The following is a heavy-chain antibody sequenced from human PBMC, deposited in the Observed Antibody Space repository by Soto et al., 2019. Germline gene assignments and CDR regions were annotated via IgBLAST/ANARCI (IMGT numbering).Heavy chain of an antibody. Sequence: PGGSLRLSCAPSGFIFSDYGMHWVRQAPGKGLEWVAVIWYDGSNRYYTDSVKGRFTISRDNSKNTLHLQMNSLRAEDTAVYYCARETRGYYDGTGAFDIWGQGTMVTVSS. J-gene: IGHJ3*02. D-gene: IGHD3-22*01. CDR2: IWYDGSNR. CDR1: GFIFSDYG. V-gene: IGHV3-33*01. CDR3: ARETRGYYDGTGAFDI.